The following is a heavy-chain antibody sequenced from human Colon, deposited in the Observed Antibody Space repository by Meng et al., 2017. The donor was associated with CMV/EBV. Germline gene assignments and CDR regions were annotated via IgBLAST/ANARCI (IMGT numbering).Heavy chain of an antibody. CDR3: ARTYSSSWNYLDY. Sequence: GESLKISCKTSGYIFPNYWIGWVRQMPGKGLEWMGIIYPGDSDTKYSPSIQGQVTISVDKSISTAYLQWSGLKASDTAMYYCARTYSSSWNYLDYWGQGTLVTVSS. D-gene: IGHD6-13*01. CDR2: IYPGDSDT. CDR1: GYIFPNYW. J-gene: IGHJ4*02. V-gene: IGHV5-51*01.